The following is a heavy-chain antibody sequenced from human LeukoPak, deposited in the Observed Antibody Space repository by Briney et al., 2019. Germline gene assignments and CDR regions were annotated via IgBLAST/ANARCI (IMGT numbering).Heavy chain of an antibody. D-gene: IGHD2-15*01. CDR3: AADKRLYCSGGACYPDAFDI. J-gene: IGHJ3*02. Sequence: SVKVSCKASGISFVSSAVQWVRQARGQRLECIGWIVVGSGVTDYAQKFLERVTITRDMSTSTVFMELSSLRSDDTALYYCAADKRLYCSGGACYPDAFDIWGQGTMVTVSS. V-gene: IGHV1-58*01. CDR1: GISFVSSA. CDR2: IVVGSGVT.